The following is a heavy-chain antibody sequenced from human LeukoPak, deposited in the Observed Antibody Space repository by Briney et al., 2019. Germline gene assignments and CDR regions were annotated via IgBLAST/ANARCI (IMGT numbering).Heavy chain of an antibody. CDR2: ISGSGGST. D-gene: IGHD2-2*01. J-gene: IGHJ4*02. Sequence: GGSLRLSCAASGFTFSSYAMSWVRQAPGKGLEWVSAISGSGGSTYYADSVKGRFTISRDNSKNTLYLQMNSVRAEDTAVYYCAKVGCSSTSCFRGIDYWGQGTLVTVSS. CDR1: GFTFSSYA. CDR3: AKVGCSSTSCFRGIDY. V-gene: IGHV3-23*01.